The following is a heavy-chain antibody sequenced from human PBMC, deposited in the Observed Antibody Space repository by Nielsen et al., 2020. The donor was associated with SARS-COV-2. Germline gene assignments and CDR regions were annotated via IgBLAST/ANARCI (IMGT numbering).Heavy chain of an antibody. CDR2: ISYDGSNK. CDR3: ARGTYCSSGSCYSYYHNYNMDV. Sequence: VRQAPGKGVEWVALISYDGSNKYYADSLKGRFTISRDNSKSTLYLQMSSLRPEDTAVYYCARGTYCSSGSCYSYYHNYNMDVWGQGTTVTVSS. D-gene: IGHD2-15*01. J-gene: IGHJ6*02. V-gene: IGHV3-30*15.